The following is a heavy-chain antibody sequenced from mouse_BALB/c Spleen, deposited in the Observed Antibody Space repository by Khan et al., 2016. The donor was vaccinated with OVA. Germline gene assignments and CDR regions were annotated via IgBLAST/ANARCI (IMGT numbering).Heavy chain of an antibody. Sequence: EVELVESGGDLVKPGGSLKVSCAASGFTFSSYGMSWVSQTPDKRLEWVATISSGGGYTYFPDSLKGRFTISRDKAKNTPYLQMSSLKSADTAIYYCASAYYGNEYYAMDYWGQGTSVTVAS. J-gene: IGHJ4*01. V-gene: IGHV5-6*01. CDR3: ASAYYGNEYYAMDY. CDR2: ISSGGGYT. CDR1: GFTFSSYG. D-gene: IGHD2-10*01.